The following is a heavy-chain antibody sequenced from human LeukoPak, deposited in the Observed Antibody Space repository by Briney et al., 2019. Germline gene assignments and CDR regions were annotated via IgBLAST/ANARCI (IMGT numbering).Heavy chain of an antibody. J-gene: IGHJ6*02. D-gene: IGHD3-10*01. CDR3: ARAVGSTDYYGVDV. Sequence: ASVNVSCKASGYTFTDHGITWVRQARGQGFEWMGWMSVFNGYTKYAEGFQGRVTMTTDTSTRTAHMEMRGLRSDDTAVYYCARAVGSTDYYGVDVWGQGTTVTVSS. CDR2: MSVFNGYT. CDR1: GYTFTDHG. V-gene: IGHV1-18*01.